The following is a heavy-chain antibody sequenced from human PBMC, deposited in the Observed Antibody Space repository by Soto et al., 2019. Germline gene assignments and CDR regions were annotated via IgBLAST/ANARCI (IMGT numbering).Heavy chain of an antibody. CDR2: IYYSGST. CDR1: GGSISSSSYY. V-gene: IGHV4-39*01. CDR3: ARHYGDYRVYYYYYMDV. Sequence: SETLSLTCTVSGGSISSSSYYWGWIRQPPGKGLEWIGSIYYSGSTYYNPSLKSRVTISVDTSKNQFSLKLSSVTAADTAVYYCARHYGDYRVYYYYYMDVWGKGTTVTVSS. J-gene: IGHJ6*03. D-gene: IGHD4-17*01.